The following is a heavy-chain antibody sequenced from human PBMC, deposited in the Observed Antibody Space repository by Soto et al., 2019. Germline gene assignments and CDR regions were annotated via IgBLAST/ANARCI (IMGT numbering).Heavy chain of an antibody. CDR3: ARDRRSSGWYWAGYSFDI. CDR2: INSDGSST. D-gene: IGHD6-19*01. J-gene: IGHJ3*02. V-gene: IGHV3-74*01. CDR1: GFTFSSYW. Sequence: EVQLVESGGGLVQPGGSLRLSCAASGFTFSSYWMHWVRQAPGKGLVWVSRINSDGSSTSYADSVKGRFTISRDNAKKTLYLQMNSLRAEDTAVYYCARDRRSSGWYWAGYSFDIWGKGTTVTVSS.